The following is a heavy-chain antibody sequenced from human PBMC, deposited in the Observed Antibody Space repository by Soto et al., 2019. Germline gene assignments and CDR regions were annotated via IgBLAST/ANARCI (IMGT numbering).Heavy chain of an antibody. CDR2: ISYDGSNK. CDR1: GFTCSSYG. CDR3: AKERSGYNANYFDY. D-gene: IGHD5-12*01. V-gene: IGHV3-30*18. Sequence: PGGSLRRYCADSGFTCSSYGMHWVRQAPGKGLEWVAVISYDGSNKYYADSVKGRFTISRDNSKNTLYLQMNSLRAEDTAVYYCAKERSGYNANYFDYWPQGTVVTLSP. J-gene: IGHJ4*02.